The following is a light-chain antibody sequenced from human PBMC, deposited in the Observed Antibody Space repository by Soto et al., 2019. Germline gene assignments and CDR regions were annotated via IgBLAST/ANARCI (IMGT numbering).Light chain of an antibody. V-gene: IGKV1-39*01. CDR1: QNIDNY. Sequence: EIQMTQSPSSLSASVGDRVTITCRASQNIDNYLNWYQQQPGKGPKLLIYAASSLQSGVPSRFRGTGSGTDFTLTISSLQPEDFATYYCQQSYTFPETFDQGTKVEIK. CDR2: AAS. J-gene: IGKJ1*01. CDR3: QQSYTFPET.